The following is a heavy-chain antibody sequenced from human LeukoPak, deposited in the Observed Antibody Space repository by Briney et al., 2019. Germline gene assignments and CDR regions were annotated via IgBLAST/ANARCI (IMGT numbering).Heavy chain of an antibody. Sequence: GESLKISCKASGYSFTSYWIGWVRQMPGKGLEWMGIIYPGDSDTRYSPSFQGQVTISADKSINTAYLQWSSLKASDTAMYYCARQRKRYCSGDCYSQHWGQGTLVTVSS. CDR3: ARQRKRYCSGDCYSQH. CDR1: GYSFTSYW. D-gene: IGHD2-21*02. V-gene: IGHV5-51*01. J-gene: IGHJ1*01. CDR2: IYPGDSDT.